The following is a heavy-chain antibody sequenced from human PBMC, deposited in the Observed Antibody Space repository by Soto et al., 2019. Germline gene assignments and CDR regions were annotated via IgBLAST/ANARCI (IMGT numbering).Heavy chain of an antibody. J-gene: IGHJ4*02. CDR2: IDPRDSYS. CDR1: GYSFTCYW. CDR3: AMTYYAGSGSYYFFDY. Sequence: GESLKISCKGSGYSFTCYWITWVRQMPGKGLERMGRIDPRDSYSSYSPSFQGHVTMSADKSISTAYLQWSSLMASDTVMYYCAMTYYAGSGSYYFFDYWGRGTLVTVSS. D-gene: IGHD3-10*01. V-gene: IGHV5-10-1*01.